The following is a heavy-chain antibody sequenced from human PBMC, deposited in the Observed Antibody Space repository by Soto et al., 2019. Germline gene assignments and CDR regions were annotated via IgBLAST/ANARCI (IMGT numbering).Heavy chain of an antibody. CDR2: IRSKAYGGTT. Sequence: GGSLRLSCTASGFTFGDYAMSWFRQAPGKGLERVGFIRSKAYGGTTEYAASVKGRFTISRDYSKNSLYLHMNSLKTEDTAVYYCVRIKLGSLKTFDYWGQGTLVTVSS. J-gene: IGHJ4*02. D-gene: IGHD6-13*01. CDR3: VRIKLGSLKTFDY. CDR1: GFTFGDYA. V-gene: IGHV3-49*03.